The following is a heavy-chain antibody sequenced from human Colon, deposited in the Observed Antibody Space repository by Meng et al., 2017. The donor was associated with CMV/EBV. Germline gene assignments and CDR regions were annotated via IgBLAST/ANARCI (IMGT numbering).Heavy chain of an antibody. J-gene: IGHJ4*02. CDR3: ARGKNYYDSSGYRKGLDY. CDR2: INPNSGGT. CDR1: GYTFTDNY. Sequence: QVQLVQSGAGVKKPGASVKVSCKASGYTFTDNYMHWVRQAPGQGLEWMGWINPNSGGTNYAQKFQGRVTMTRDTSISTAYMELSRLRPDDTAVYYCARGKNYYDSSGYRKGLDYWGQGTLVTVSS. V-gene: IGHV1-2*02. D-gene: IGHD3-22*01.